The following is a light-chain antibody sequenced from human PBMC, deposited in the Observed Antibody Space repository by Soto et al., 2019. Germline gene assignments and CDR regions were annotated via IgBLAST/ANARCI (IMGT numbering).Light chain of an antibody. V-gene: IGLV1-44*01. Sequence: QSVLTQPPSASGTPGQRVTIFCSGSSSNIGSNTVNWYQQLPGTAPKLLIYSNNQRPSGVPDRFSGSKSGTSASLAISGLQSEDEADYYCAAWDDSLSGVVFGGGTKVTVL. CDR3: AAWDDSLSGVV. CDR1: SSNIGSNT. CDR2: SNN. J-gene: IGLJ2*01.